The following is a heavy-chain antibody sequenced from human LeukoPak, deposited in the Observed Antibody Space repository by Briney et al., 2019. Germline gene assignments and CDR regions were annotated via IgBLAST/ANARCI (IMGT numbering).Heavy chain of an antibody. CDR2: IYYSGST. D-gene: IGHD4-17*01. Sequence: SETLSLTCTVSGGSVSNGIYYWSWIRQRPGKGLEWIGYIYYSGSTNYNPSLKSRVTISLDTSKNQFSLRLSSVTAADTAVYYCARDFGDYRVDYWGQGTLVTVSS. J-gene: IGHJ4*02. V-gene: IGHV4-61*01. CDR1: GGSVSNGIYY. CDR3: ARDFGDYRVDY.